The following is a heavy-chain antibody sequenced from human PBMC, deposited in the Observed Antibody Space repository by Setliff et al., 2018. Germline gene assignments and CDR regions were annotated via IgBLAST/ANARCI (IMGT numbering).Heavy chain of an antibody. J-gene: IGHJ3*02. CDR2: IIPIFGTA. CDR1: VGTFSSYD. CDR3: AISTIFGVVSPTPDAFDI. V-gene: IGHV1-69*13. Sequence: SVKVSCKASVGTFSSYDISWVRQAPGQGLEWMGRIIPIFGTANYAQKFQGRVTITADQSTSTAYMELSRLRSEDTAVYYCAISTIFGVVSPTPDAFDIWGQGTMVTVSS. D-gene: IGHD3-3*01.